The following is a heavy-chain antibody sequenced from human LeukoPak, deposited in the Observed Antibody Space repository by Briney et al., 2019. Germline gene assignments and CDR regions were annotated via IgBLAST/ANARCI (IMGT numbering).Heavy chain of an antibody. V-gene: IGHV4-31*03. D-gene: IGHD6-6*01. J-gene: IGHJ4*02. CDR3: ARSIAARPFDY. Sequence: SQTLSLTCTVSGGSISSGGYYWSWIRQHPGKGLEWIGYIYYSGSTYYNPSLESRVTISVDTSKNQFSLKLSSVTAADTAVYYCARSIAARPFDYWGQGTLVTVSS. CDR1: GGSISSGGYY. CDR2: IYYSGST.